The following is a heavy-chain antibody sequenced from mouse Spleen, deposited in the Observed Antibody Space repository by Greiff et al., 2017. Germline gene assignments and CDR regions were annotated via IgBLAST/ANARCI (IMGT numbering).Heavy chain of an antibody. Sequence: EVKLVESGGGLVQPGGSLRLSCATSGFTFSDFYMEWVRQPPGKRLEWIAASRNKANDYTTEYSASVKGRFIVSRDTSQSILYLQMNALRAEDTAIYYCARAPTGTYFDYWGQGTTLTVSS. CDR1: GFTFSDFY. D-gene: IGHD4-1*02. V-gene: IGHV7-1*02. J-gene: IGHJ2*01. CDR3: ARAPTGTYFDY. CDR2: SRNKANDYTT.